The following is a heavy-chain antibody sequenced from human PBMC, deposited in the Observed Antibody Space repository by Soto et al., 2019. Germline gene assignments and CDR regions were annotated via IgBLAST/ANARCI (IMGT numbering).Heavy chain of an antibody. CDR2: IIPMSGTT. Sequence: QVHLVQSGAEVKKPGSSVKVSCKASAGAFTSYSFHWVRQAPGQGLAWMGGIIPMSGTTNYALKFQGRVTMTADVPTNTAYIELSSLRSEDTAIYYCARDNTGLDYWGQGTLVTVSS. D-gene: IGHD1-1*01. CDR1: AGAFTSYS. J-gene: IGHJ4*02. CDR3: ARDNTGLDY. V-gene: IGHV1-69*12.